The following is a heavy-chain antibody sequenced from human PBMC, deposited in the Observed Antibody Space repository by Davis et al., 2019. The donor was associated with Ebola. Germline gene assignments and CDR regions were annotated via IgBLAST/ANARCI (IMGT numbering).Heavy chain of an antibody. CDR2: FGTGGDT. J-gene: IGHJ3*02. V-gene: IGHV3-23*01. CDR3: VKDSSNIWFDI. D-gene: IGHD2/OR15-2a*01. Sequence: GESLKISCVASGFTFRDYYMSWVRQAPGKGLEWVSTFGTGGDTYYADSVKGRFAISRDNSRGTLYLQMNSLRVEDSAIYYCVKDSSNIWFDIWGQGTLVTVSS. CDR1: GFTFRDYY.